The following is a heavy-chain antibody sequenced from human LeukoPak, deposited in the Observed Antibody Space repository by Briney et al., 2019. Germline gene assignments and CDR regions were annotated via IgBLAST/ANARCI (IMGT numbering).Heavy chain of an antibody. D-gene: IGHD2/OR15-2a*01. Sequence: SETLSLTCVVSGYSITNGDYWGWIRQSPGKGLEWIGSIYNSSSTHYNPSLKSRVTILVDTSKNEFSLKMTSVTAADTAMYYCARNSTSGFFDYWGQGTLATVSS. J-gene: IGHJ4*02. CDR3: ARNSTSGFFDY. CDR2: IYNSSST. V-gene: IGHV4-38-2*01. CDR1: GYSITNGDY.